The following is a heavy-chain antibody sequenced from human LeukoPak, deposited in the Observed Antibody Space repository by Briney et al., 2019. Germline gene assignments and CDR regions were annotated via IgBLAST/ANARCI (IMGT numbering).Heavy chain of an antibody. V-gene: IGHV4-39*01. J-gene: IGHJ6*03. CDR1: GGSISSSHYY. Sequence: PSETLSLTCSVSGGSISSSHYYWGWIRQPPGKGLEWIGAIYYSGTTYYNPSLESRVTISEDTSKNQFSLTLRSVTAADTAVYYCARQISDYYYYYIDVWGKGTTVTVSS. CDR3: ARQISDYYYYYIDV. D-gene: IGHD3-10*01. CDR2: IYYSGTT.